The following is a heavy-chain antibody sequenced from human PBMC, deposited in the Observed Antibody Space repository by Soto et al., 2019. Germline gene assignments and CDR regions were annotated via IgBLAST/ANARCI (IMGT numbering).Heavy chain of an antibody. CDR3: TTDSYSTIIIVRFDY. V-gene: IGHV3-15*07. Sequence: GGSLRLSCTASGFTFTNAGINWVRQAPGKGLEWVGRIKSKTDGGTTDYAEPVKGRFAISRDDSNNMVYLQMNSLKIEDTAVYYCTTDSYSTIIIVRFDYWGHGTLVTVSS. CDR1: GFTFTNAG. D-gene: IGHD3-22*01. J-gene: IGHJ4*01. CDR2: IKSKTDGGTT.